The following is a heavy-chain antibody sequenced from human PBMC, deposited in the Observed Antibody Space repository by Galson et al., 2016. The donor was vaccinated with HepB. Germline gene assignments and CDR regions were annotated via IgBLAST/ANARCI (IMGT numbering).Heavy chain of an antibody. D-gene: IGHD2-2*01. Sequence: SLRLSCAASGFTLSKYHMHWVRQAPGKGLEWVALSFHDEDYTYYPDSVKDRFTNSRDNTKGTEYLHMNSLRDEDTAVYCSIRGAHDDFEIWGQGTFVTVSS. CDR2: SFHDEDYT. CDR3: IRGAHDDFEI. CDR1: GFTLSKYH. V-gene: IGHV3-30-3*01. J-gene: IGHJ3*02.